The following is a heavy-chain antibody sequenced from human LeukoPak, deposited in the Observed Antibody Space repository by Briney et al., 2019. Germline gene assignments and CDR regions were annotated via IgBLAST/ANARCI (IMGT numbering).Heavy chain of an antibody. D-gene: IGHD3-22*01. CDR1: GFTFSSYN. CDR3: ARGPDSSGYFGPFDY. J-gene: IGHJ4*02. V-gene: IGHV3-21*01. CDR2: ITSGSSYI. Sequence: GGSLRLSCAASGFTFSSYNMNWVRQAPGKGLEWVSSITSGSSYIYYADSVKGRFTISRDNAKNSLYLQMNSLRAEDTAVYYCARGPDSSGYFGPFDYWGQGTLVTVSS.